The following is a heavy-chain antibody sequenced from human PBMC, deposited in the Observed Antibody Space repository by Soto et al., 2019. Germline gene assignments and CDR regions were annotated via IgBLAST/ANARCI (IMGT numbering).Heavy chain of an antibody. Sequence: GGALRLSCAASGFTFSSYAMSGVRQAPGKGLEWVSAISGSGGDTYYADSVKGRFTISRDHSKNTLYLLMNSLSAEDTAVYYCARDRGGGWWGAFDYWGQGTLVTVSS. J-gene: IGHJ4*02. V-gene: IGHV3-23*01. CDR1: GFTFSSYA. CDR3: ARDRGGGWWGAFDY. CDR2: ISGSGGDT. D-gene: IGHD6-19*01.